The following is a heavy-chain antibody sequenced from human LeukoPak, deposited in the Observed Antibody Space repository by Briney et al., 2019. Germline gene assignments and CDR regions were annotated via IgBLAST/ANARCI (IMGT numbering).Heavy chain of an antibody. V-gene: IGHV3-30*18. D-gene: IGHD3-3*01. CDR1: GFTFSNYG. Sequence: GLSLRLSCAASGFTFSNYGKHWVRQAPGKGLEWVAVISDDGRTKYYADSVEGRFTNSRDNSKNTLYMEMNSLNSEDTAVYYCAKELEWYLHAFDIWGQGTMVTVSS. CDR3: AKELEWYLHAFDI. J-gene: IGHJ3*02. CDR2: ISDDGRTK.